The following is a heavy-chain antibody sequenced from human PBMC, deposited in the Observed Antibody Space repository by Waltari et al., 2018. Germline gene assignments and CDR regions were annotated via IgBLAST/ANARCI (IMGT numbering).Heavy chain of an antibody. CDR2: VRNDGDNT. Sequence: EVQLLESGGGLVQPGGSRRVSCAAAGCTFADVGKSWVRQAPGKGLELVSAVRNDGDNTFYADSVKGRFTISRDNSKNTLYLQMNSLRAEDTATYYCAKGRGPLSIQGWEWGQGTLVTVSS. D-gene: IGHD1-26*01. V-gene: IGHV3-23*01. CDR1: GCTFADVG. J-gene: IGHJ4*02. CDR3: AKGRGPLSIQGWE.